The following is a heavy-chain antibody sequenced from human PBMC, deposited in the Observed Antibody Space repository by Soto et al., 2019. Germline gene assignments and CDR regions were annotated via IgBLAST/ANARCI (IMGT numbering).Heavy chain of an antibody. CDR2: ISWNSAAI. CDR3: AKDHYSSGWFVGDY. V-gene: IGHV3-9*01. Sequence: EVQLVESGGGLVQPGRSLRLSCAGSGFTFDTYAMRWVRQAPGKGLEWVSSISWNSAAIGYADSVKDRFTIARDNAKSSLYLQMNSLRAEDTAFYYCAKDHYSSGWFVGDYWGQGTLVTVSS. D-gene: IGHD6-19*01. CDR1: GFTFDTYA. J-gene: IGHJ4*02.